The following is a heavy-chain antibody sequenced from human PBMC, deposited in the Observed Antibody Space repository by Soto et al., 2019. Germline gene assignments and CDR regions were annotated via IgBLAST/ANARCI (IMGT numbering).Heavy chain of an antibody. CDR1: GTSISSTFW. Sequence: PSETLSLTCAVAGTSISSTFWWTWVRQPPGKGLEWIGEVYYSGSTYYNPSLKSRVTISVDTSKNQFSLKLSSVTAADTAVYYCARASRYCSGGSCHYFDYWGQGTLVTVSS. CDR2: VYYSGST. CDR3: ARASRYCSGGSCHYFDY. V-gene: IGHV4-4*02. D-gene: IGHD2-15*01. J-gene: IGHJ4*02.